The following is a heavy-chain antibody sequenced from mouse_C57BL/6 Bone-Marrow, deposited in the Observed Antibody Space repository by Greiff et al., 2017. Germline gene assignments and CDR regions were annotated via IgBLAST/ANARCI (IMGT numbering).Heavy chain of an antibody. CDR1: GYAFSSSW. J-gene: IGHJ2*01. D-gene: IGHD1-1*01. Sequence: VKLMESGPELVKPGASVKISCKASGYAFSSSWMNWVKQRPGKGLEWIGRIYPGDGDTNYNGKFKGKATLTADKSSSTAYMQLSNLTYEDSAVYFCAIDPIYYSGSTLFDYWGQGTTLTVSS. CDR3: AIDPIYYSGSTLFDY. CDR2: IYPGDGDT. V-gene: IGHV1-82*01.